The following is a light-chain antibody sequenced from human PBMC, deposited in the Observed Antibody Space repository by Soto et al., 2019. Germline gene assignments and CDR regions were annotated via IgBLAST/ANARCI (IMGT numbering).Light chain of an antibody. J-gene: IGKJ1*01. CDR1: QSVSSW. V-gene: IGKV1-5*03. CDR2: KAS. CDR3: QQYRSSSWT. Sequence: DVQLTQSPSTLSASVGERVTITCRASQSVSSWLAWYQAKPGKAPNLLVYKASTLQSGVPSRFSGSGSGTEFTLTISSLQPDDFAIYYCQQYRSSSWTFGQGTKVEI.